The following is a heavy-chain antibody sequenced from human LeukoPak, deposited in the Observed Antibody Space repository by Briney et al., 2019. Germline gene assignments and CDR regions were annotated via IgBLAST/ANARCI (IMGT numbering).Heavy chain of an antibody. CDR1: GYTLTELS. V-gene: IGHV1-24*01. CDR3: ATSGPRLYVWGSYRSGPFDY. CDR2: LDPEDGET. J-gene: IGHJ4*02. D-gene: IGHD3-16*02. Sequence: ASVKVSCKVSGYTLTELSMHWVRQAPGKGLEWMGGLDPEDGETIYAQKFQGRVTMTEDTSTDTAYMELSSQRSEDTAVYYCATSGPRLYVWGSYRSGPFDYWGQGTLVTVSS.